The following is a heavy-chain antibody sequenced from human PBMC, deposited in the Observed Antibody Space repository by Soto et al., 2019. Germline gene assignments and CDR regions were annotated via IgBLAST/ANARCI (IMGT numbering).Heavy chain of an antibody. CDR3: AKANLGAMAPFDS. CDR2: ISGSGGAT. J-gene: IGHJ4*02. V-gene: IGHV3-23*01. Sequence: PGGSLRLSCAASGFSFGSYTMSWVRQAPGKTLEWVSTISGSGGATYYADSVKGRFTISRDNSKNTLYLQVISLRAEDTAVYYCAKANLGAMAPFDSWGQGTLVTVSS. D-gene: IGHD2-8*01. CDR1: GFSFGSYT.